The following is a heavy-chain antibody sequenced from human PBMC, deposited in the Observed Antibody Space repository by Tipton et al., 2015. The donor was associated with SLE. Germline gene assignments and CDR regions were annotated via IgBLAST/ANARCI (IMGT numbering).Heavy chain of an antibody. J-gene: IGHJ3*02. CDR2: IYTSGST. V-gene: IGHV4-61*02. CDR3: ARDVWEATTAGGFDI. CDR1: GGSISSGSYY. D-gene: IGHD5-12*01. Sequence: LRLSCTVSGGSISSGSYYWSWIRQPAGKGLEWIGRIYTSGSTNYNHSLKSRVTISVDTSKNQFSLKLSSVTAADTAVYYCARDVWEATTAGGFDIWGQGTMVTVSS.